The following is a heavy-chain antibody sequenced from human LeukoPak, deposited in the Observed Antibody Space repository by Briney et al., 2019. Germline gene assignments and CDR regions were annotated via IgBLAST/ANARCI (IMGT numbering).Heavy chain of an antibody. CDR3: ARDLYGSGEDPSGMDV. J-gene: IGHJ6*04. Sequence: ASVKVSCKASGYTFTGYYMHWVRQAPGQGLGWMGWINPNSGGTNYAQKFQGWVTMTRDTSISTAYMELSRLRSDDTAVYYCARDLYGSGEDPSGMDVWGKGTTVTVSS. V-gene: IGHV1-2*04. CDR2: INPNSGGT. CDR1: GYTFTGYY. D-gene: IGHD3-10*01.